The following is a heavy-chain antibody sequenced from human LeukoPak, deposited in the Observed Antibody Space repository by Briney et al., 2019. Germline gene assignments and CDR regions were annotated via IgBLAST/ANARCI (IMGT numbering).Heavy chain of an antibody. CDR1: GGSISSYY. V-gene: IGHV4-59*01. D-gene: IGHD3-9*01. CDR3: ARALAILDAFDI. CDR2: IYYSGST. Sequence: SETLSLTCTVSGGSISSYYWSWLRQPPGKGLELIGYIYYSGSTNYNPSLKSRVTISVDTSKNQFSLKLSSVTAADTAVYYCARALAILDAFDIWGQGTMVTVSS. J-gene: IGHJ3*02.